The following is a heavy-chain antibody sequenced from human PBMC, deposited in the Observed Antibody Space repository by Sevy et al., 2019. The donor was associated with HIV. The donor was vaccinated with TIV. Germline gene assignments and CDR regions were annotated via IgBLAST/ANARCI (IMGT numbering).Heavy chain of an antibody. J-gene: IGHJ4*02. CDR2: ISAYNGNT. Sequence: ASVKVSCKASGYTFTSYGISWVRQAPGQGLEWMGWISAYNGNTNYAQKLQGRVTMTTDTSTSTAYMELRSLRSDDTAVYYCARDPIPRYYYDSSGYCPFDYWGQGTLVTVSS. V-gene: IGHV1-18*04. CDR3: ARDPIPRYYYDSSGYCPFDY. CDR1: GYTFTSYG. D-gene: IGHD3-22*01.